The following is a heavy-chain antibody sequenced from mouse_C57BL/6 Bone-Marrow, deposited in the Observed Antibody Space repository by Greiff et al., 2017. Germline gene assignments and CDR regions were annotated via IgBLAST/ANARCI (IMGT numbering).Heavy chain of an antibody. CDR1: GFTFTSYG. V-gene: IGHV5-6*01. J-gene: IGHJ1*03. D-gene: IGHD1-1*01. CDR3: ASIYSWYFDV. CDR2: ISSGGSYT. Sequence: EVKLEQSGGDLVKPGGSLKLSCAASGFTFTSYGMPWVRQTPDKRLEWVATISSGGSYTSYTDSVKGRFTITRDNAKNILYLHMSCLESEDTTMYYCASIYSWYFDVWGTGTSVTVSS.